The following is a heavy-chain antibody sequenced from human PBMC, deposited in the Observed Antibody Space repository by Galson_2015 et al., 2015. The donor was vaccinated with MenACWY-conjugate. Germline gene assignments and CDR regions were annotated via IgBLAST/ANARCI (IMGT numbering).Heavy chain of an antibody. CDR3: ARGGGYSYGHIDY. CDR1: GFTLTSYW. CDR2: INWDGSTT. Sequence: SLRLSCAASGFTLTSYWMHWVRQAPGEGLVWGSHINWDGSTTSHADSVKGRFSISRDNAKNPVYLQMNSLTAEDTAVYYCARGGGYSYGHIDYWGQGALVTVSS. V-gene: IGHV3-74*01. J-gene: IGHJ4*02. D-gene: IGHD5-18*01.